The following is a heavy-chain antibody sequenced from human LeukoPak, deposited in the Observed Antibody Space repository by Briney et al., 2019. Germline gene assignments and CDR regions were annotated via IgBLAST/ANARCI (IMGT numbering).Heavy chain of an antibody. CDR2: IYSGDST. Sequence: GGSLRLSCAASGFTVSSNYISWVRQAPGKGLEWVSVIYSGDSTYYAESVKGRFSISRDNSKNTVYLRMNSLRAEDAAVYYCARGGYGEYVQAFDIWGQGTMVTVSS. J-gene: IGHJ3*02. CDR1: GFTVSSNY. D-gene: IGHD4-17*01. CDR3: ARGGYGEYVQAFDI. V-gene: IGHV3-53*01.